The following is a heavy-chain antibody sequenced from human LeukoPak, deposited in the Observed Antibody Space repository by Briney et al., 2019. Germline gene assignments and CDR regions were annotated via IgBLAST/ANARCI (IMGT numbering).Heavy chain of an antibody. D-gene: IGHD3-3*01. CDR2: ISYDGRQK. Sequence: GGSLRLSCAASGFTFSEYAMHWVRQAPGKGLEWVAVISYDGRQKYYGNSVKGRFTISRDNPKNTLYLQMNSLRDDDTAVYYCARVFLERLTSGYFDNWGQGTLVTVSP. CDR3: ARVFLERLTSGYFDN. V-gene: IGHV3-30-3*01. CDR1: GFTFSEYA. J-gene: IGHJ4*02.